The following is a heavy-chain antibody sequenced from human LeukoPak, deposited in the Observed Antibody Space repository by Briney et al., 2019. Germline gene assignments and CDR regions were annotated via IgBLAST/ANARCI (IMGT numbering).Heavy chain of an antibody. CDR1: GFTFSSYG. D-gene: IGHD3-3*01. Sequence: PGGSLRLSCAASGFTFSSYGMPWVRQAPGKGLEWVAVISYDGSNKYYADSVKGRFTISRDNSKNTLYLQMNSLRAEDTAVYYCAKGPLFGVVIIDYWGQGTLVTVSS. CDR3: AKGPLFGVVIIDY. J-gene: IGHJ4*02. CDR2: ISYDGSNK. V-gene: IGHV3-30*18.